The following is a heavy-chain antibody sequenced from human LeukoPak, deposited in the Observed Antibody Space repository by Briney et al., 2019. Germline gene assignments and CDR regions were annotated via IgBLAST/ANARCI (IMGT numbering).Heavy chain of an antibody. CDR2: LSGSGGTT. CDR3: AKGGSTSRVTTSRVVFGYYYYLDV. V-gene: IGHV3-23*01. Sequence: PGGSLRLSCAASGFTFSSHAMSWVRQAPGKGLEWVSSLSGSGGTTYHADSVKGRSSISRDNSKNTLYLQLNSLRAEDTAVYYCAKGGSTSRVTTSRVVFGYYYYLDVWGKGTPVTVSS. J-gene: IGHJ6*03. CDR1: GFTFSSHA. D-gene: IGHD4-17*01.